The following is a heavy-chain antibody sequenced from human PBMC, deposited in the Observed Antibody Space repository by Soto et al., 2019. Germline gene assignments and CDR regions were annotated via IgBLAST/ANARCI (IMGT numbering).Heavy chain of an antibody. V-gene: IGHV3-23*01. CDR3: AKDRVPITIFGVVIIPPDGFDY. Sequence: GSLRLSCAASGFTFSSYAMSWVRQAPGKGLEWVSAISGSGGSTYYADSVKGRFTISRDNSKNTLYLQMNSLRAEDTAVYYCAKDRVPITIFGVVIIPPDGFDYWGQGTLVTVSS. J-gene: IGHJ4*02. CDR2: ISGSGGST. D-gene: IGHD3-3*01. CDR1: GFTFSSYA.